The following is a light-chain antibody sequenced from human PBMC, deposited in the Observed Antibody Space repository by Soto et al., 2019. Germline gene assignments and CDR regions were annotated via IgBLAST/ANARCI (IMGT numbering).Light chain of an antibody. V-gene: IGLV1-40*01. CDR1: RSNIGTHVD. CDR2: GNS. J-gene: IGLJ2*01. CDR3: QSYDSSLSGVV. Sequence: QSVLTQPPSVSGAPGQRVTISCTGSRSNIGTHVDVHWYQQLPGIAPKLLIYGNSNRPSGVPDRFSGSNSGTSASLAITGLQAVDEADYYCQSYDSSLSGVVFGGGTKLTVL.